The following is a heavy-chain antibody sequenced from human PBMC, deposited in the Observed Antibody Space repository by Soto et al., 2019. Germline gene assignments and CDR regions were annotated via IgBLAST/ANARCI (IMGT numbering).Heavy chain of an antibody. CDR2: IYYSGST. CDR1: GGSVSSGSYY. D-gene: IGHD3-3*01. Sequence: SETLSLTCTVSGGSVSSGSYYWSWIRQPPGKGLEWIGYIYYSGSTNYNPSLKSRVTISVDTSKNQFSLKLSSVTAADTAVYYCARATLEWLPAPSGSSFDIWGQGTMVTVSS. J-gene: IGHJ3*02. CDR3: ARATLEWLPAPSGSSFDI. V-gene: IGHV4-61*01.